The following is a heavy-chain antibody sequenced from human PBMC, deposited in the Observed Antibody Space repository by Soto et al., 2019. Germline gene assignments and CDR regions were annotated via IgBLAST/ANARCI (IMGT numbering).Heavy chain of an antibody. V-gene: IGHV3-30-3*01. CDR3: ARVVLDRGSYYLLDAFDI. D-gene: IGHD1-26*01. Sequence: ESGGGVVQPGRSLRLSCAASGFTFSSYAMHWVRQAPGKGLEWVAVISYDGSNKYYADSVKGRFTISRDNSKNTLYLQMNSLRAEDTAVYYCARVVLDRGSYYLLDAFDIWGQGTMVTVSS. CDR1: GFTFSSYA. J-gene: IGHJ3*02. CDR2: ISYDGSNK.